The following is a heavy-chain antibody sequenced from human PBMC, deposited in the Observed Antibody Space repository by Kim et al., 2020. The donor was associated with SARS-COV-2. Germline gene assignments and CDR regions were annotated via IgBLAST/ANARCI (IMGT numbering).Heavy chain of an antibody. V-gene: IGHV3-30*01. CDR3: ARVDYYGSGKGMMDY. J-gene: IGHJ4*02. Sequence: AVKGLVTISRENSKNTLYLQMNSLGAEDTAVYYLARVDYYGSGKGMMDYWGQGTLVTVSS. D-gene: IGHD3-10*01.